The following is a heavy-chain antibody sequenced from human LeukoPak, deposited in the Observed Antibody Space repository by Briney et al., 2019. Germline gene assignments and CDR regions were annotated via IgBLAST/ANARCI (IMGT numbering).Heavy chain of an antibody. V-gene: IGHV3-48*04. CDR2: ISSSSSTI. CDR3: ARDGVSQDIVVVPAATYNWFDP. Sequence: PGGSLRLSCAASGFTFSSYSMNWVRQAPGKGLEGGSYISSSSSTIYYADSVKGRFTISRDNANNSLYLQMNSLRAEDTAVYYCARDGVSQDIVVVPAATYNWFDPWGQGTLVTVSS. CDR1: GFTFSSYS. D-gene: IGHD2-2*01. J-gene: IGHJ5*02.